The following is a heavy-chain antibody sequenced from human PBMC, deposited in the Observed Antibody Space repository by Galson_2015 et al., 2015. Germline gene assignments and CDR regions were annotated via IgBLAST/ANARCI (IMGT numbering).Heavy chain of an antibody. CDR3: ARDPCSSXSCYGNYYYYMDV. V-gene: IGHV3-30-3*01. CDR2: ISYDGSNK. Sequence: SLRLSCATSGFTFSSYAMHWVRQAPGKGLEWVAVISYDGSNKYYADSVKGRFTISRDNSKNTLYLQMNSLRAEDTAVYYCARDPCSSXSCYGNYYYYMDVWGKGTTVTVSS. J-gene: IGHJ6*03. CDR1: GFTFSSYA. D-gene: IGHD2-2*01.